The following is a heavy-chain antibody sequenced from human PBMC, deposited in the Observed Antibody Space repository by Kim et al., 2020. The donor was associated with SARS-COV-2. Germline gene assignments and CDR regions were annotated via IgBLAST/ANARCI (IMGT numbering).Heavy chain of an antibody. CDR2: IRSKPNNYAT. D-gene: IGHD4-17*01. Sequence: GGSLRLSCAASGFTFSASAMHWVRQASGKGLEWVGRIRSKPNNYATSYAVSVTGRFTISRDDSTNTVYLQMDSLKTGDTAVYFCSRHSEKHGDSGFDNWGQGTLDTVTS. J-gene: IGHJ4*02. V-gene: IGHV3-73*01. CDR3: SRHSEKHGDSGFDN. CDR1: GFTFSASA.